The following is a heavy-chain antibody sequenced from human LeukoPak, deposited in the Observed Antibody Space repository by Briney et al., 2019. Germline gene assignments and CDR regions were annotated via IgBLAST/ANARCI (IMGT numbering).Heavy chain of an antibody. CDR1: GYTFSSYD. CDR3: ARVKPPYSSGWLSY. D-gene: IGHD6-19*01. Sequence: ASVKVSCKASGYTFSSYDINWVRQATGQGLEWMGWMNPNSGNTGYAQKFQGRVTMTRDTSISTAYMELSRLRSDDTAVYYCARVKPPYSSGWLSYWGQGTLVTVSS. J-gene: IGHJ4*02. V-gene: IGHV1-8*01. CDR2: MNPNSGNT.